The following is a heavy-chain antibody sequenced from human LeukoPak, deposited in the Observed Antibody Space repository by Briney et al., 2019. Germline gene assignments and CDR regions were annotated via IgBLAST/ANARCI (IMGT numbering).Heavy chain of an antibody. CDR3: ARDGIAVAGTTLDY. CDR2: IKQDGSEK. V-gene: IGHV3-7*01. CDR1: GFTFSSYW. Sequence: GGSLRPSCAASGFTFSSYWMSWVRQAPGKGLEWVANIKQDGSEKYYVDSVKGRFTISRDNAKNSLYLQMNSLRAEDTAVYYCARDGIAVAGTTLDYWGQGTLVTVSS. J-gene: IGHJ4*02. D-gene: IGHD6-19*01.